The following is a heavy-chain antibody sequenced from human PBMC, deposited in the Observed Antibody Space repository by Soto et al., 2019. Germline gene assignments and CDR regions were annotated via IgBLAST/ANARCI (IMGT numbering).Heavy chain of an antibody. D-gene: IGHD4-17*01. CDR3: ARSDYGDYWTICDY. V-gene: IGHV3-7*03. Sequence: PVGSLRLSCAASGFTFSNYWMSWVRQAPGKGPEWVANIKQDGSDKYYVDSVRGRFTISRDNAKMSLYLQMNSLRAQDTAVYYCARSDYGDYWTICDYWGQGTLVTVSS. CDR1: GFTFSNYW. CDR2: IKQDGSDK. J-gene: IGHJ4*02.